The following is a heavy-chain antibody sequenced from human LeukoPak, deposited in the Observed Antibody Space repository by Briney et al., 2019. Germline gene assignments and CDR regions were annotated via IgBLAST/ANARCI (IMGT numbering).Heavy chain of an antibody. CDR1: GYTFTSYD. CDR2: MSPNSGNT. J-gene: IGHJ4*02. D-gene: IGHD2-15*01. CDR3: ASPDPYCSGGSCYLGY. Sequence: GASVKVSCKASGYTFTSYDINWVRQATGQGLEWMGWMSPNSGNTGYAQKFQGRVTMTRNTSISTAYMELSSLRSEDTAVYYCASPDPYCSGGSCYLGYWGQGTLVTVSS. V-gene: IGHV1-8*01.